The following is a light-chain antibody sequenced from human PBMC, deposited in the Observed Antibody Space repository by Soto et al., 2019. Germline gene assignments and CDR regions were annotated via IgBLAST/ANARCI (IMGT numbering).Light chain of an antibody. V-gene: IGLV2-8*01. CDR2: EVS. J-gene: IGLJ2*01. CDR3: SSYAGSNNFV. Sequence: QSVLTQPPSASGSPGQSVTISCTGTSSDVGDYNYVSWYQHHPGKAPKLMIYEVSKRPSGVPDRFSGSRSGNTASLTVSGLQAEDEADYYCSSYAGSNNFVFGGGTKLTVL. CDR1: SSDVGDYNY.